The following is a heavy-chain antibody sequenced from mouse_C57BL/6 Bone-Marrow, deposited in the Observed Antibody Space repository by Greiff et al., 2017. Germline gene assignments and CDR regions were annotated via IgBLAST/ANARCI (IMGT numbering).Heavy chain of an antibody. V-gene: IGHV1-50*01. J-gene: IGHJ4*01. CDR2: IDPSDSYT. CDR1: GYTFTSYW. CDR3: AREGLRFLDYAKAY. Sequence: VQLQQPGAELVKPGASVKLSCKASGYTFTSYWMQWVKQRPGQGLEWIGEIDPSDSYTNYNQKFKGKATLTVDTSSSTAYMQLSSLTSEDSAVYYCAREGLRFLDYAKAYWGQGTSVSVSS. D-gene: IGHD2-2*01.